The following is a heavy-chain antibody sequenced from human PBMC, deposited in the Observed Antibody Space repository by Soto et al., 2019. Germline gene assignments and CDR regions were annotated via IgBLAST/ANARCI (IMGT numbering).Heavy chain of an antibody. J-gene: IGHJ4*02. D-gene: IGHD3-10*02. V-gene: IGHV4-39*01. CDR1: GGSISSNSFY. CDR2: IYYTGTT. Sequence: QLQLQESGPGLVKPSETLSLACSVSGGSISSNSFYWGWIRQPPGKGLEWIGTIYYTGTTYYNPSLDGRATISDDTSQNQFSLKLSSVTAADTAVYYCATIHSMFLAYWGQGSLVSVSS. CDR3: ATIHSMFLAY.